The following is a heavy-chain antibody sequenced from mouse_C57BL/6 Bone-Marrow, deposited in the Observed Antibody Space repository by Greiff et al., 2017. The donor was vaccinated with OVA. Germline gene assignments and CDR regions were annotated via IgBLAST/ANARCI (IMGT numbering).Heavy chain of an antibody. CDR3: ARDGYSPFAY. CDR2: SRNKANDYTT. Sequence: EVKLVESGGGLVQSGRSLRLSCATSGFTFSDFYMEWVRQAPGKGLEWIAASRNKANDYTTEYSASVKGRFIVSRDTSQSILYLQMNALRAEDTAIYYCARDGYSPFAYGGQGTLVTVSA. J-gene: IGHJ3*01. V-gene: IGHV7-1*01. D-gene: IGHD2-12*01. CDR1: GFTFSDFY.